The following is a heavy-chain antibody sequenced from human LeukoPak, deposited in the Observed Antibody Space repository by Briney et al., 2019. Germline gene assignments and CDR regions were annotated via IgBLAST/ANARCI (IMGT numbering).Heavy chain of an antibody. CDR3: ARTGSGSLYYYYYYMDV. V-gene: IGHV3-7*01. D-gene: IGHD1-26*01. Sequence: GGSLRLSCAASGFIFSDYNINWVRQAPGKGLEWVANIKQDGSEKYYVDSVKGRFTISRDNAKNSLYLQMNSLRAEDTAVYYCARTGSGSLYYYYYYMDVWGKGTTVTVSS. J-gene: IGHJ6*03. CDR1: GFIFSDYN. CDR2: IKQDGSEK.